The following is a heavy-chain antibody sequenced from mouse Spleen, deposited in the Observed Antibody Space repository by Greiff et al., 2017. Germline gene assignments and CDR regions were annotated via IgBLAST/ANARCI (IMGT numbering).Heavy chain of an antibody. CDR3: ARSGRGYDGYLFAY. CDR1: GYAFTNYL. V-gene: IGHV1-54*01. D-gene: IGHD2-3*01. CDR2: INPGSGGT. Sequence: QVQLQQSGAELVRPGTSVKVSCKASGYAFTNYLIEWVKQRPGQGLEWIGVINPGSGGTNYNEKFKGKATLTADKSSSTAYMQLSSLTSDDSAVYFCARSGRGYDGYLFAYWGQGTLVTVSA. J-gene: IGHJ3*01.